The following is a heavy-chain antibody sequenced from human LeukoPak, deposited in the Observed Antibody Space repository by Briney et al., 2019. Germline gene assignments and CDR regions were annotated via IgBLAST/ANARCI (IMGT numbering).Heavy chain of an antibody. V-gene: IGHV1-2*02. D-gene: IGHD1-26*01. CDR3: ARDLYHAGATDAFDI. CDR2: INPNSGGT. J-gene: IGHJ3*02. Sequence: ASVKVSCKASGYTFTGYYMHWVRQAPGQGLEWMGWINPNSGGTNYAQKFQGRVTMTRDTSISTAYMELSRLRSDDTAVYYCARDLYHAGATDAFDIWGQGTMVTVSS. CDR1: GYTFTGYY.